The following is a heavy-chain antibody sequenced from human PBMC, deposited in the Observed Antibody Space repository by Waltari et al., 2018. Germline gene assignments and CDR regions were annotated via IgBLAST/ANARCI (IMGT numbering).Heavy chain of an antibody. J-gene: IGHJ5*02. CDR2: ISSGGHTT. Sequence: EMQLLESGGGWVQPGGSLRLSCVSSRFPFTGYAMTWVRQAPGKGLEWVSGISSGGHTTYYADSVKGLFTSSRDNSKKTLYLQMESLRAEDTGVYYCAQGLSYCSGTSCFNWFDPWGQGTPVTVSS. CDR1: RFPFTGYA. CDR3: AQGLSYCSGTSCFNWFDP. D-gene: IGHD2-2*01. V-gene: IGHV3-23*01.